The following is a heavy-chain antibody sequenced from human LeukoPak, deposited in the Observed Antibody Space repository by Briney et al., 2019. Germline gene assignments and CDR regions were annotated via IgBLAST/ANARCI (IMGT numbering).Heavy chain of an antibody. J-gene: IGHJ5*02. CDR2: INPNSGGT. CDR1: GYAFTGYY. Sequence: GASVKVSCKASGYAFTGYYMHWVRQAPGQGLERMGWINPNSGGTNYAQKFQGRLSLTRDMSTSTDYMELSSLRSEDTAVYYCARDNSVGDTAWWFDPWGQGTLVTVSS. D-gene: IGHD1-26*01. CDR3: ARDNSVGDTAWWFDP. V-gene: IGHV1-2*02.